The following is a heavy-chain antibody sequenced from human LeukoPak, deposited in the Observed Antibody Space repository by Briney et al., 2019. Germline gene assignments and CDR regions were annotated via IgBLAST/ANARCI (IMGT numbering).Heavy chain of an antibody. J-gene: IGHJ4*02. CDR1: GFTSSDYY. V-gene: IGHV3-11*04. CDR2: ISSSGSTI. CDR3: AKDRGSGWFGTFDY. Sequence: GGSLRLSCAASGFTSSDYYMSWIRQAPGKGLEWVSYISSSGSTIYYADSVKGRFTISRDNSKNTLYLQMNSLRAEDTAVYYCAKDRGSGWFGTFDYWGQGTLVTVSS. D-gene: IGHD6-19*01.